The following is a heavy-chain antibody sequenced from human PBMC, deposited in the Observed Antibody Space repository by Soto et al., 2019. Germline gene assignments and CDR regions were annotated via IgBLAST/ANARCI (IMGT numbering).Heavy chain of an antibody. Sequence: SETLSLTCTVSGGSISSGGYYWSWIRQHPGKGLEWIGYIFYSGSTYYNPSLKSRVTISVDTSKNQFSLKLSSVTAADTAVYYCAREMDGSGSYYENYYYYGMDVWGQGTTVTVSS. V-gene: IGHV4-31*03. CDR1: GGSISSGGYY. CDR3: AREMDGSGSYYENYYYYGMDV. J-gene: IGHJ6*02. CDR2: IFYSGST. D-gene: IGHD3-10*01.